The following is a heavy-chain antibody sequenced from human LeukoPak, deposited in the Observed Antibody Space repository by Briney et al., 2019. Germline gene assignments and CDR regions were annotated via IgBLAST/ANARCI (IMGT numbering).Heavy chain of an antibody. CDR2: MHYTGNT. D-gene: IGHD1-26*01. CDR1: GDSTTSGDYY. J-gene: IGHJ5*02. CDR3: ARHLSGSSWFDP. V-gene: IGHV4-30-4*08. Sequence: PSQTLSLTCTVSGDSTTSGDYYWTWIRQPPGKGLEWVAYMHYTGNTYYNSSLKSRLTISVDTSKNQFSLRLSFVTAADTAVYYCARHLSGSSWFDPWGQGTLVTVSS.